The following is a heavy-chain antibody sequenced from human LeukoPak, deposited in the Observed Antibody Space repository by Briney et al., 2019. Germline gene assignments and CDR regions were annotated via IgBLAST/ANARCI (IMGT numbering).Heavy chain of an antibody. Sequence: SETLSLTCTVSGGSISSYYWSWIRQPPGKGLEWIGYIYYSGSTNYNPSLKSRVTISVDTSKNQFSLKLSSVTAADTAVYYCARDQSPYYYDAGGAFDIWGQGTMVTVSS. CDR1: GGSISSYY. D-gene: IGHD3-22*01. CDR3: ARDQSPYYYDAGGAFDI. CDR2: IYYSGST. J-gene: IGHJ3*02. V-gene: IGHV4-59*01.